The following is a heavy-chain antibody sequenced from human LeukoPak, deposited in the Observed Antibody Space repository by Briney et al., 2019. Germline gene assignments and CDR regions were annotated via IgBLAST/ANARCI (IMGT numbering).Heavy chain of an antibody. CDR3: ARGRNWNTYYFDY. CDR1: GGSFSGYY. Sequence: PSETLSLTCAVYGGSFSGYYWSWIRQPPGKGPEWIGEINHSGSTNYNPSLKSRVTISVDTSKNQFSLKLSSVTAADTAVYYCARGRNWNTYYFDYWGQGTLVTVSS. J-gene: IGHJ4*02. CDR2: INHSGST. D-gene: IGHD1/OR15-1a*01. V-gene: IGHV4-34*01.